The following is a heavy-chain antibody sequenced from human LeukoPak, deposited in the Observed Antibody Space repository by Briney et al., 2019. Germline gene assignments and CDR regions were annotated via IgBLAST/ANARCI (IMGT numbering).Heavy chain of an antibody. Sequence: PGGSLRLSCAASGLTFSTYGMHWVRQAPGKGLEWVALIWYDGSNKYYADSVKGRFTISRDNSKNTLYLQMNSLRAEDTAVYYCAKAGSWYNYYYYYMDVWGKGTTVTVSS. D-gene: IGHD6-13*01. V-gene: IGHV3-33*06. CDR1: GLTFSTYG. CDR2: IWYDGSNK. J-gene: IGHJ6*03. CDR3: AKAGSWYNYYYYYMDV.